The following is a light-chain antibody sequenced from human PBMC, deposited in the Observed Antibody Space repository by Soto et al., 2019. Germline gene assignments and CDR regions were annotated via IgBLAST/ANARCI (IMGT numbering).Light chain of an antibody. Sequence: DIQMTQSPPYVSASVGDRVTISCRASQDAGSWLSWFHQKPGGAPNLLIFHTSRKKSGVQPRFAGRGSGTEFTLTISSLQPEDFGTYYCQHADGLRALTFGGGTAVEI. CDR2: HTS. CDR1: QDAGSW. J-gene: IGKJ4*01. V-gene: IGKV1-12*01. CDR3: QHADGLRALT.